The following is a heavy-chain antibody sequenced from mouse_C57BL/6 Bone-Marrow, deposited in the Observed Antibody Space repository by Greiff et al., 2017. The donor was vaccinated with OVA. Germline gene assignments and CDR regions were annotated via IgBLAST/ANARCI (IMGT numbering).Heavy chain of an antibody. J-gene: IGHJ1*03. CDR3: ERSRYEYDEKYFDD. D-gene: IGHD2-4*01. V-gene: IGHV1-82*01. Sequence: QVQLQQSGPELVKPGASVKISCKASGYAFSSSWMNWVKQRPGKGLEWIGRIYPGDGDTNYNGKFKGKATLTADKSSSTAYMQLSSLTSEDSAVDFGERSRYEYDEKYFDDWGTGTTVTVSS. CDR1: GYAFSSSW. CDR2: IYPGDGDT.